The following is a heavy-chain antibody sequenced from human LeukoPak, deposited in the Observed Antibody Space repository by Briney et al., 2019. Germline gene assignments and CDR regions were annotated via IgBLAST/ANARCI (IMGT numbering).Heavy chain of an antibody. D-gene: IGHD2-2*01. V-gene: IGHV5-51*01. CDR1: GYSFTSYW. CDR3: ARVDGSTSCYSDYYYYMDV. Sequence: ESLKISCKGSGYSFTSYWIGWVRQMPGKGLEWMGIIYPGDSDTRYSPSFQGQVTISADKSISTAYLQWSSLKASDTAMYYCARVDGSTSCYSDYYYYMDVWGKGTTVTVSS. CDR2: IYPGDSDT. J-gene: IGHJ6*03.